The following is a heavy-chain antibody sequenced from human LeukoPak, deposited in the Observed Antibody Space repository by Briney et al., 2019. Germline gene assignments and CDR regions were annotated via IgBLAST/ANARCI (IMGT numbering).Heavy chain of an antibody. CDR2: VYPTDSET. V-gene: IGHV5-51*01. D-gene: IGHD1-14*01. CDR1: GYSFNTFM. Sequence: GESLKISCQASGYSFNTFMLAWVRQTPGRGLEWMGLVYPTDSETRYSPSFQGQVTISADKSTSSAYLQWDSLKASDTAIYYCVRHNTGADYWGQGTLVTVSS. J-gene: IGHJ4*02. CDR3: VRHNTGADY.